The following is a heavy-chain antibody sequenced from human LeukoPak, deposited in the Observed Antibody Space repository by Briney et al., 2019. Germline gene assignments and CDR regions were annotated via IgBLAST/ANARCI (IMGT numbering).Heavy chain of an antibody. D-gene: IGHD1-26*01. Sequence: SETLSLTCAVYGGSFSGYYWSWIRQPPGKGLEWIGEINHSGSTNYNPSLKSRVTISVDTSKNQFSLKLSSVTAADTAVYYCARERVGATTLFWFDPWGQGTLVTVSS. CDR3: ARERVGATTLFWFDP. CDR1: GGSFSGYY. J-gene: IGHJ5*02. CDR2: INHSGST. V-gene: IGHV4-34*01.